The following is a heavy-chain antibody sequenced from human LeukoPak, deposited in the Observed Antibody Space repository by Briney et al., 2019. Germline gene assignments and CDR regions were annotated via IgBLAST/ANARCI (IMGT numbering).Heavy chain of an antibody. Sequence: SQTLSLTCTVSGGSISSGGYYWSWIRQHPGKGLEWIGYIYYSGSTYYNPSLKSRVTISVDTSKNQFSLKLSSVTAADTAVYYCATGLQAPKYYYGSGSVDVWGQGTTVTVSS. CDR1: GGSISSGGYY. CDR2: IYYSGST. J-gene: IGHJ6*02. CDR3: ATGLQAPKYYYGSGSVDV. V-gene: IGHV4-31*03. D-gene: IGHD3-10*01.